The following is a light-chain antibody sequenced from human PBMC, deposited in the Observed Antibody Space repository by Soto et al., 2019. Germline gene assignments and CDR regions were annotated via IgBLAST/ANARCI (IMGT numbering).Light chain of an antibody. CDR1: ISDVGGYNY. CDR3: SSYSISTAYL. V-gene: IGLV2-14*01. CDR2: EVN. J-gene: IGLJ1*01. Sequence: QSVLTQPASVSGSPGQSITISCTGTISDVGGYNYVSWYQHHPGKAPKLMIYEVNNRPSGISNRFSGSKSGNTASLTISGLQAEDEADYYCSSYSISTAYLFGTGTKVTVL.